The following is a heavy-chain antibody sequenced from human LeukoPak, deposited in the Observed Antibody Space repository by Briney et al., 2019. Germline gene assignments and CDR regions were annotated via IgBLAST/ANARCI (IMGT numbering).Heavy chain of an antibody. D-gene: IGHD6-25*01. V-gene: IGHV4-31*03. CDR3: ARAGSSSGLYDY. J-gene: IGHJ4*02. Sequence: PSQTLSLTCTVSGGSISSGGYYWSWIRRHPGKGLEWIGYIYYSGSTYYNPSLKSRVTISVDTSKNQFSLKLSSVTAADTAVYYCARAGSSSGLYDYWGQGTLVTVSS. CDR1: GGSISSGGYY. CDR2: IYYSGST.